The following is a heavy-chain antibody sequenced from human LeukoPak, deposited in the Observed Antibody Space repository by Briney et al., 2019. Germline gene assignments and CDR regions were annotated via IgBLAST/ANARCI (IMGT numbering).Heavy chain of an antibody. J-gene: IGHJ4*02. D-gene: IGHD6-6*01. CDR1: GFTFSSYG. CDR2: INNDGSAT. V-gene: IGHV3-74*01. CDR3: ARGVAARHFDY. Sequence: GGSLRLSCAASGFTFSSYGMHWVRQAPGKGLVWVARINNDGSATTHADSVRGRFTISRDNAKNTVHLQMNSLRVEDTAVYYCARGVAARHFDYWGQGTLVTVSS.